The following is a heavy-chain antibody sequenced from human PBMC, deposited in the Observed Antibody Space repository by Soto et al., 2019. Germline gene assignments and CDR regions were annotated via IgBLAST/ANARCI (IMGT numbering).Heavy chain of an antibody. D-gene: IGHD5-12*01. CDR2: TIPLLNVA. V-gene: IGHV1-69*08. Sequence: QVQLVQSGAEVKKPGSSVKVSCKASGGTFSTSTFTWVRQAPGQGLEWMGRTIPLLNVADYAQDFQGRLTYTADKSTSTTYMELTSLTSKDTAVYYCARDSPIGSTFSGYDAIDSWGQGTLVTVSS. CDR3: ARDSPIGSTFSGYDAIDS. J-gene: IGHJ4*02. CDR1: GGTFSTST.